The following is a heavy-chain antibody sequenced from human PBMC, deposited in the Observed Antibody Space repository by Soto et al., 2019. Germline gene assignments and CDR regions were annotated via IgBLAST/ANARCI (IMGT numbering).Heavy chain of an antibody. D-gene: IGHD2-2*01. CDR2: ISAYNGNT. J-gene: IGHJ3*02. CDR1: GYTFTSYG. CDR3: VRVIVVVPAAITSPTQAFDI. Sequence: QVQLVQSGAEVKKPGASVKVSCKASGYTFTSYGISWVRQAPGQGLEWMGWISAYNGNTNYAQKLQGRVTMTTDTSTSTAYMELRSLRSDDTAVYYCVRVIVVVPAAITSPTQAFDIWGQGTMVTVSS. V-gene: IGHV1-18*01.